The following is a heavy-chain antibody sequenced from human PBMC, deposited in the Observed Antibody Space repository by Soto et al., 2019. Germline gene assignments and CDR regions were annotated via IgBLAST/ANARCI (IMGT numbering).Heavy chain of an antibody. CDR3: ARDQTHFGVVTYYYYGMDV. D-gene: IGHD3-3*01. J-gene: IGHJ6*02. Sequence: PGGSLRLSCAASGFTFSSYWMSWVRQAPGKGLEWVANIKQDGSEKYYVDSVKGRFTISRDNAKNSLYLQMNSLRAEDTAVYYCARDQTHFGVVTYYYYGMDVWGQGTTVTVS. V-gene: IGHV3-7*01. CDR1: GFTFSSYW. CDR2: IKQDGSEK.